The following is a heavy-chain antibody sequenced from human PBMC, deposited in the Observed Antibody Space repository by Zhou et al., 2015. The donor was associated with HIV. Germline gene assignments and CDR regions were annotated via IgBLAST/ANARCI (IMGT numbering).Heavy chain of an antibody. Sequence: QVQLVQSGAEVKKPGSSVKVSCKASGGTFSSYAISWVRQAPGQGLEWMGGIIPIFGTANYAQKFQGRVTITADESTSTAYMELSSLRSEDTAVYYCARGPMVRGVFEVRPPTRRLPSELYFDYWGQGTLVTVSS. CDR2: IIPIFGTA. CDR3: ARGPMVRGVFEVRPPTRRLPSELYFDY. V-gene: IGHV1-69*12. CDR1: GGTFSSYA. D-gene: IGHD3-10*01. J-gene: IGHJ4*02.